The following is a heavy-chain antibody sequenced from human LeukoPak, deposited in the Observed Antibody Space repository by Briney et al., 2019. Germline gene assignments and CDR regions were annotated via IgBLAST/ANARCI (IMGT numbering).Heavy chain of an antibody. CDR3: AREAVVTASAFDI. CDR2: IYSGGST. D-gene: IGHD2-21*02. J-gene: IGHJ3*02. CDR1: GFTVSSNY. Sequence: GGSLRLSCAASGFTVSSNYMSWVRQAPGKGLEWFSVIYSGGSTYYADSVKGRFTISRDNSKNTLYLQMNSLRAEDTAVYYCAREAVVTASAFDIWGQGTMVTVSS. V-gene: IGHV3-53*05.